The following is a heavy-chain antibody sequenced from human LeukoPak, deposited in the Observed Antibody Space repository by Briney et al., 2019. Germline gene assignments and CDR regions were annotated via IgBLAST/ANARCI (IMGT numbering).Heavy chain of an antibody. CDR1: GFTFSSST. V-gene: IGHV3-23*01. Sequence: PGGSLRLSCAASGFTFSSSTMNWVRQAPGKGPEWVSAICANGDCTYYADSVKGRFTISRDNSKNTLYLQMSSLRAEDTAVYYCAKDQWSRGRGYSPFDYWGQGTLVTVSS. J-gene: IGHJ4*02. CDR3: AKDQWSRGRGYSPFDY. D-gene: IGHD3-22*01. CDR2: ICANGDCT.